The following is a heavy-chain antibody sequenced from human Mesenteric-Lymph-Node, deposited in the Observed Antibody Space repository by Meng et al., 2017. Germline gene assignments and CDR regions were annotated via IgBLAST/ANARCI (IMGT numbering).Heavy chain of an antibody. CDR1: GGSISPSGYY. J-gene: IGHJ5*02. CDR3: VRSSGWVRTGFDP. CDR2: IGHSGTT. V-gene: IGHV4-39*01. D-gene: IGHD6-19*01. Sequence: PGPGRGMDTSARPLAVSCSCPGGSISPSGYYWGWLRQPPGKGREWIGSIGHSGTTYYTPSLRRRVTVSIDTSKNQFSLEVTSVTAADTAVYYCVRSSGWVRTGFDPWGQGTLVTVSS.